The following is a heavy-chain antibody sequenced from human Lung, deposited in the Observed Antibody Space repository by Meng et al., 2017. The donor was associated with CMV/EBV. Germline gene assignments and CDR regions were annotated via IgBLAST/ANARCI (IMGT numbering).Heavy chain of an antibody. Sequence: ASGFSFKAYSMYWIRQAPGGGLEWVASVSSSSTYIYYADSVRGRFIISRDNAKNSLYLQLNSLRADDTALYYCVFSGSHDYYFDSWGQGTLVTVSS. CDR2: VSSSSTYI. D-gene: IGHD1-26*01. CDR3: VFSGSHDYYFDS. V-gene: IGHV3-21*06. CDR1: GFSFKAYS. J-gene: IGHJ4*02.